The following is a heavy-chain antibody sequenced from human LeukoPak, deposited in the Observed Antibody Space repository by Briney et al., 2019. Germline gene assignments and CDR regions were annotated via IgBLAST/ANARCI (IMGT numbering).Heavy chain of an antibody. CDR3: ARGKLELRTYYFYGMDV. CDR2: MNPNSGNT. V-gene: IGHV1-8*01. Sequence: ATVNVSCKASGYTFTNYDINWVRQTNGPGLEWKGRMNPNSGNTGYAQKFQGRVTMTRNTSIITAYMELSSLRSEDTAVYYCARGKLELRTYYFYGMDVWGQGTTVTVSS. CDR1: GYTFTNYD. D-gene: IGHD1-7*01. J-gene: IGHJ6*02.